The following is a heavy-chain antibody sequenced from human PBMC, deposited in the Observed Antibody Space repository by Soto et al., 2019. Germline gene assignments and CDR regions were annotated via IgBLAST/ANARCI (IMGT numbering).Heavy chain of an antibody. Sequence: SETLSLTCTVSGGSVSSGSYYWSWIRQPPGKGLEWIGYIYYSGSTNYNPSLKSRVTISVDTSKNQFSLKLSSVTAADTAVYYCAREGRDGYNWYFDYWGQGTLVTVSS. CDR1: GGSVSSGSYY. J-gene: IGHJ4*02. D-gene: IGHD5-12*01. V-gene: IGHV4-61*01. CDR2: IYYSGST. CDR3: AREGRDGYNWYFDY.